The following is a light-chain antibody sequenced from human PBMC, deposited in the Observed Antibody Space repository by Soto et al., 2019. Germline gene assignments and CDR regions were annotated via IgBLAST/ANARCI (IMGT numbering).Light chain of an antibody. J-gene: IGLJ2*01. CDR1: SSDVGGYNY. Sequence: SALTQPASVSGSPGQSITISCTGTSSDVGGYNYVSWYQQHPGKAPKLMIYDVSNRPSGVSNHFSASKSGNTASLTISGLQAEDEANYYCSSYTSSSTVVFGGGTKPTVL. CDR2: DVS. CDR3: SSYTSSSTVV. V-gene: IGLV2-14*01.